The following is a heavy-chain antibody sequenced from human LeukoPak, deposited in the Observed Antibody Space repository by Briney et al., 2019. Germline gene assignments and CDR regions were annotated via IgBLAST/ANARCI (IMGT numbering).Heavy chain of an antibody. J-gene: IGHJ6*03. CDR1: GFTFSTYD. D-gene: IGHD3-10*01. Sequence: GGSPRLSCAASGFTFSTYDMHWVRQATGKGLEWVSAIGTAGDTFYPVSVKGRFTISRDNSKNTLYLQMNSLRAEDTAVYYCAKRGYYYGSGSWIPYYYMDVWGKGTTVTISS. CDR2: IGTAGDT. V-gene: IGHV3-13*01. CDR3: AKRGYYYGSGSWIPYYYMDV.